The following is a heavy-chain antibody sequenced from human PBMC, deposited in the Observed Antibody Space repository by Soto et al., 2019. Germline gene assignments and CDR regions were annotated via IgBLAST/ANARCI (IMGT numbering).Heavy chain of an antibody. CDR1: GGSISSGGYY. V-gene: IGHV4-31*03. CDR2: IYYSGST. J-gene: IGHJ3*02. CDR3: ARDGGSYHDAFDI. Sequence: QVQLQESGPGLVKPSQTLSLTCTVSGGSISSGGYYWSWIRQHPGKGLEGIGYIYYSGSTYYNPSLKSRVTISVDASKNQFSLKLSSVTAADTAVYYCARDGGSYHDAFDIWGQGTMVTVSS. D-gene: IGHD1-26*01.